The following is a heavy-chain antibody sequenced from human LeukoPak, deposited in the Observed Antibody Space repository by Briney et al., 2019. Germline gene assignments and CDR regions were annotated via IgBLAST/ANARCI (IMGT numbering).Heavy chain of an antibody. D-gene: IGHD2-2*01. Sequence: PGGSLRLSCSASGFTLSSYSMNWVRQAPGKGLEWVSSISSSSSYIYYADSVKGRFTISRDNAKNSLYLQMNSLRAEDTAVYYCARGIVVVPAAKRGGYYFDYWGQGTLVTVSS. CDR2: ISSSSSYI. J-gene: IGHJ4*02. CDR1: GFTLSSYS. CDR3: ARGIVVVPAAKRGGYYFDY. V-gene: IGHV3-21*01.